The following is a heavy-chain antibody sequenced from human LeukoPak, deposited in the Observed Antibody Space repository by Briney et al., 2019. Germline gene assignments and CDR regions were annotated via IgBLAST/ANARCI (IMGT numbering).Heavy chain of an antibody. J-gene: IGHJ4*02. CDR1: GYSFTGYY. V-gene: IGHV1-2*02. D-gene: IGHD4-11*01. CDR3: ARDPLFGGTVTTPPFDY. CDR2: INLNSGGT. Sequence: ASVTVSCKACGYSFTGYYMHGLRPAPGRGLDGVGWINLNSGGTKYAQKFQGRVTMTRDTSISTAYMELSRLRSDDTAVYYCARDPLFGGTVTTPPFDYWGQGTLVTVSS.